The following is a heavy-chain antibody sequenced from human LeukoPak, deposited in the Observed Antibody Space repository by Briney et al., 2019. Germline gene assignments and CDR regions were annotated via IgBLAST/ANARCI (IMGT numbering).Heavy chain of an antibody. CDR2: INHSGST. J-gene: IGHJ2*01. CDR1: GGSFSGYY. CDR3: ARGLRWYFDL. Sequence: SETLSLTCAVYGGSFSGYYWSWIHQPPGKGLEWIGEINHSGSTNYNPSLKSRVTISVDTSKNQFSLKLSSVTAADTAVYYCARGLRWYFDLWGRGTLVTVSS. V-gene: IGHV4-34*01.